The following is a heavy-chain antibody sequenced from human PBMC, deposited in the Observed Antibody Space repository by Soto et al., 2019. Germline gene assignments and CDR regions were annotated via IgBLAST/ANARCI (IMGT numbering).Heavy chain of an antibody. CDR3: VRSVPGDQTYFWYGMDV. D-gene: IGHD7-27*01. CDR1: EFIFRDYY. V-gene: IGHV3-11*06. Sequence: GSLRLSCAASEFIFRDYYMSWIRQAPGKGLEWVSYISASGNYTKYADSVKGRFTVSRDYAKRSLYLQMNSLTDEDTAVYYCVRSVPGDQTYFWYGMDVWGQGTTVTVSS. CDR2: ISASGNYT. J-gene: IGHJ6*02.